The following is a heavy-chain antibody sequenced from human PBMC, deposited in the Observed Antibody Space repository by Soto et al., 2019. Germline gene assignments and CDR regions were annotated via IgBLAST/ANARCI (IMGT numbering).Heavy chain of an antibody. V-gene: IGHV4-31*03. CDR1: GGSISSGGYY. J-gene: IGHJ6*02. CDR3: ARGNAPEYVLLWFGGGYGMDV. D-gene: IGHD3-10*01. Sequence: QVQLQESGPGLVKPSQTLSLTCTVSGGSISSGGYYWSWIRQHPGKGLEWIGYIYYSGSTYYNPSLKSRVTISVDTSKNQFSLKLSSVTAADTAVYYCARGNAPEYVLLWFGGGYGMDVWGQGTTVTVSS. CDR2: IYYSGST.